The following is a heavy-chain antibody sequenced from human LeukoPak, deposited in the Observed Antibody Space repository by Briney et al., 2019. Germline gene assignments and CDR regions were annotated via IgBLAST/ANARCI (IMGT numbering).Heavy chain of an antibody. CDR3: AREGTYYDILTGRREDAFDI. J-gene: IGHJ3*02. D-gene: IGHD3-9*01. V-gene: IGHV1-2*02. CDR1: GYTFTGYY. CDR2: INPNSGGT. Sequence: GASVKVSCKASGYTFTGYYMHWMRQAPGQGLEWMGWINPNSGGTNYAQKFQGRVTMTRDTSISTAYMELSRLRSDDTAVYYCAREGTYYDILTGRREDAFDIWGQGTMVTVSS.